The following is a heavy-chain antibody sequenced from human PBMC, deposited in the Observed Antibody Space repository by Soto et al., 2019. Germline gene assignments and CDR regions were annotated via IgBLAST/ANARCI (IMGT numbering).Heavy chain of an antibody. CDR1: GFTFSDYG. D-gene: IGHD6-19*01. J-gene: IGHJ4*02. CDR2: IKSKGDTT. V-gene: IGHV3-64D*06. Sequence: GGSLRLSCSAFGFTFSDYGMHWVRQAPGKGLEFVSAIKSKGDTTYYADSVRGRFTISRDNSKNTLYLQMSSLRGDDTAVYYCVKDRSLAVADVYSFDYWGPGTLVTVSS. CDR3: VKDRSLAVADVYSFDY.